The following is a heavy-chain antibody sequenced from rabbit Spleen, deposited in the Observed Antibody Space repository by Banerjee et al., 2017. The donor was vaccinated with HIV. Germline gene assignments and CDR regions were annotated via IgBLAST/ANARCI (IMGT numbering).Heavy chain of an antibody. J-gene: IGHJ3*01. D-gene: IGHD4-2*01. V-gene: IGHV1S45*01. CDR2: IDVTKSGRS. Sequence: QEQLVESGGGLVQPGASLTLTCKASGLDFSSNYWMCWVRQAPGKGLEWIACIDVTKSGRSYYASWAKGRFTISKTSSTTVTLQMTSLTAADTANYFCARDGAGREDFNLWGQGTLVTVS. CDR3: ARDGAGREDFNL. CDR1: GLDFSSNYW.